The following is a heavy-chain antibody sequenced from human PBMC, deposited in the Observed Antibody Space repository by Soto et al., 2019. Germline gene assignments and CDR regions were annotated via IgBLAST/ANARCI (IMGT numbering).Heavy chain of an antibody. V-gene: IGHV4-34*01. J-gene: IGHJ5*02. Sequence: SETLSLTCAVYGGSFSGYYWSWIRQPPGKGLEWIGEINHSGSTNYNPSLKSRVTISVDTTKNQFSLKLSSVTAADTAVYYCARGHTTRPYYDFWSGYYERWFDPWGQGTLVTVS. CDR3: ARGHTTRPYYDFWSGYYERWFDP. CDR2: INHSGST. CDR1: GGSFSGYY. D-gene: IGHD3-3*01.